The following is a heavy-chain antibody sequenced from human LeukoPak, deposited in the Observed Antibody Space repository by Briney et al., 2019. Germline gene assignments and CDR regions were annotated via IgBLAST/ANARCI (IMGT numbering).Heavy chain of an antibody. CDR1: GYSFNSYW. CDR3: GRLTYCSGASCYLDY. Sequence: GESLKISCKGSGYSFNSYWIGWVRQLPGEGLEWMGIIYPGDSDTRYSPPFQGQVTISVDKSISTAYLQWSGLKASDTAMYYCGRLTYCSGASCYLDYWGQGTLVTVPS. V-gene: IGHV5-51*01. J-gene: IGHJ4*02. D-gene: IGHD2-15*01. CDR2: IYPGDSDT.